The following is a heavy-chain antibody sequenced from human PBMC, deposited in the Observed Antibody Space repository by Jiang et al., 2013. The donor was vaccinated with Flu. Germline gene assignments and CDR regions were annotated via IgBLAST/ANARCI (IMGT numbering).Heavy chain of an antibody. Sequence: GSGLVKPSQTLSLTCTVSGGSISSGSYYWSWIRQPAGKGLEWIGRIYTSGSTNYNPSLKSRVTISVDTSKNQFSLKLSSVTAADTAVYYCARGVGSRIDYGMDVWGQGTTVTVSS. CDR1: GGSISSGSYY. D-gene: IGHD1-26*01. J-gene: IGHJ6*02. V-gene: IGHV4-61*02. CDR3: ARGVGSRIDYGMDV. CDR2: IYTSGST.